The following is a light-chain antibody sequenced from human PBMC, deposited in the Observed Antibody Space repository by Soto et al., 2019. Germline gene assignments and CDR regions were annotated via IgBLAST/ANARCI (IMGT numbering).Light chain of an antibody. Sequence: EIVLTHSPGTRSVSPGGRPTLPCSASQSVSSSNLAWYQQKPGQAPRLLIYGEYTRATGIPDRFSGSGSGTEFTLTIRSLQSEDFAVYYCKQQGRSWITFGTGTRLEIK. V-gene: IGKV3-20*01. CDR1: QSVSSSN. CDR3: KQQGRSWIT. CDR2: GEY. J-gene: IGKJ5*01.